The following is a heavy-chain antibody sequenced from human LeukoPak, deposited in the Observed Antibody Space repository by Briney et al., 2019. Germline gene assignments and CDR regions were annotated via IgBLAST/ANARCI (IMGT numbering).Heavy chain of an antibody. CDR3: ARGKQYCSGGSCYGCGGDCNDY. CDR1: GGSFSGYY. V-gene: IGHV4-34*01. Sequence: SETLSLTCAVYGGSFSGYYWSWIRQPPGKGLEWIGEINHSGSTNYNPSLKSRVTISVDTSKNQFSLKLSSVTAADTAVYYCARGKQYCSGGSCYGCGGDCNDYWGQGTLVTVYS. J-gene: IGHJ4*02. D-gene: IGHD2-15*01. CDR2: INHSGST.